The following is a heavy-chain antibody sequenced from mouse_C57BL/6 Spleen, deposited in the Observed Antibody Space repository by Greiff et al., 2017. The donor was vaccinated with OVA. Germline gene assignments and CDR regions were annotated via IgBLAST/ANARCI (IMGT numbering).Heavy chain of an antibody. D-gene: IGHD1-1*01. CDR1: GYAFSSSW. CDR3: ARSDYYGSTFFAY. J-gene: IGHJ3*01. CDR2: IYPGDGDT. Sequence: QVQLKQSGPELVKPGASVKISCKASGYAFSSSWMNWVKQRPGKGLEWIGRIYPGDGDTNYNGKFKGKATLTADKSSSTAYMQLSSLTSEDSAVYFCARSDYYGSTFFAYWGQGTLVTVSA. V-gene: IGHV1-82*01.